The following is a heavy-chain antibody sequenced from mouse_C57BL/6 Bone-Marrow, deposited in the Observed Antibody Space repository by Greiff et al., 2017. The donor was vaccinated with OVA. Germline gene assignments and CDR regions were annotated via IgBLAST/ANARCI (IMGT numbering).Heavy chain of an antibody. J-gene: IGHJ2*01. CDR2: IYPRSGNT. CDR3: ARGGYYGNWNY. V-gene: IGHV1-81*01. Sequence: VQLQQSGAELARPGASVKLSCKASGYTFTSYGISWVKQRIGQGLEWIGEIYPRSGNTYYNEKFKGKATLTADKSSSTAYMELRSLTSEDSAVYFCARGGYYGNWNYWGQGTTLTVSS. CDR1: GYTFTSYG. D-gene: IGHD2-1*01.